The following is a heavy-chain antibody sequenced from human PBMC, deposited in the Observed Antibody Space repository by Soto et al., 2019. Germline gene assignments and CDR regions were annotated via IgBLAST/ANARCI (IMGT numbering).Heavy chain of an antibody. CDR2: INPSGGST. CDR3: ARDTTPITMVRGWFDP. Sequence: ASVKVSCKASGYTFTSYYMHWVRQAPGQGLEWMGIINPSGGSTSYAQKFQGRVTMTRDTSTSTVYMELSSLRSEDTAVYYCARDTTPITMVRGWFDPWGQGTLVTVSS. J-gene: IGHJ5*02. CDR1: GYTFTSYY. V-gene: IGHV1-46*03. D-gene: IGHD3-10*01.